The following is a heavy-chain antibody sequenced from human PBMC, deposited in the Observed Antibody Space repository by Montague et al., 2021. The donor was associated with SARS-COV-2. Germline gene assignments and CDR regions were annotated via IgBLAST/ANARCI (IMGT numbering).Heavy chain of an antibody. V-gene: IGHV3-33*06. CDR3: AKDSANSSLRLLEWLADV. D-gene: IGHD3-3*01. CDR2: IWYDGSNK. J-gene: IGHJ6*04. Sequence: SLRLSCAASGFTFSSYGMHWVRQAPGKGLEWVAVIWYDGSNKYCADSVKGRFTISRDNSKNTLYLQMNSLRAEDTAVYYCAKDSANSSLRLLEWLADVWGKGTTVTVSS. CDR1: GFTFSSYG.